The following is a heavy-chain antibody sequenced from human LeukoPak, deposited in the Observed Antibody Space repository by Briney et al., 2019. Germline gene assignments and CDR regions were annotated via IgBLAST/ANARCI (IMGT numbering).Heavy chain of an antibody. CDR2: ISSSGSTI. Sequence: GGSLRLSCAASGFTFSDYYMSWIRQAPGKGLEWVSYISSSGSTIYYADSVKGRFTISRDNAKNSLYLQMNSLRAEDTAVYYCAREVVRSSNWFDPWGQGTLVTVST. J-gene: IGHJ5*02. D-gene: IGHD3-10*01. CDR1: GFTFSDYY. V-gene: IGHV3-11*01. CDR3: AREVVRSSNWFDP.